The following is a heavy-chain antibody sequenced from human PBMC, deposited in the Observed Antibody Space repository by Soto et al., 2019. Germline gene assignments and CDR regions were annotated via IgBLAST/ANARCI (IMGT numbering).Heavy chain of an antibody. V-gene: IGHV3-30-3*01. J-gene: IGHJ4*02. D-gene: IGHD5-12*01. CDR2: ISYDGSNK. CDR3: ASPPEPGYDESRSYFDS. Sequence: PGGSLRLSCAASGFTFSSYTMHCVRRAPGKGLERVAVISYDGSNKYYADSVKGRFTISGENSKNTMYLQMNSLRAEATAVYYCASPPEPGYDESRSYFDSWGEGTLVTVSS. CDR1: GFTFSSYT.